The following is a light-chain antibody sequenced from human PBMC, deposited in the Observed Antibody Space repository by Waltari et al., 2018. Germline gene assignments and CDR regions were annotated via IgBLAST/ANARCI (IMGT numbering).Light chain of an antibody. V-gene: IGKV1-39*01. CDR3: QQSYSSPYT. J-gene: IGKJ2*01. CDR2: AAS. CDR1: QSIRNF. Sequence: DIQMTQSPSSLSASVGDRVTITCRASQSIRNFLNWYQQKPGKAPKLLIYAASSLQGGVPSRFSGSGSGTDFTLTISSLQPEDFATYSCQQSYSSPYTFGQGT.